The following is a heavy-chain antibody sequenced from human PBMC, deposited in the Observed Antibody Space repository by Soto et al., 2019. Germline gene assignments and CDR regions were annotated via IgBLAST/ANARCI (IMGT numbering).Heavy chain of an antibody. CDR3: AKDYCSGGSCYSAFDI. CDR2: ISGSGGST. CDR1: GFTFSSCA. J-gene: IGHJ3*02. Sequence: GGSLRLSCAASGFTFSSCAMSWVRQAPGKGLEWVSAISGSGGSTYYADSVKGRFTISRDNSKNTLYLQMNSLRAEDTAVYYCAKDYCSGGSCYSAFDIWGQGTMVTVSS. V-gene: IGHV3-23*01. D-gene: IGHD2-15*01.